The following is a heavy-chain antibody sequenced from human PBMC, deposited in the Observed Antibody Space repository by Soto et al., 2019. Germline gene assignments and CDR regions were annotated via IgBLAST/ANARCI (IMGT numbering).Heavy chain of an antibody. CDR1: GGSVSSGNYY. Sequence: QVQLQESGPGLVKPSETLSLTCTVSGGSVSSGNYYWSWIRQPPGKGLEWIGYIHYSGSTNYNPSLKSRVTISADPSKNQFSLKLSSVTAADTAVYYCARGSGSRGDYWGQGTLVTVSS. J-gene: IGHJ4*02. V-gene: IGHV4-61*01. CDR3: ARGSGSRGDY. CDR2: IHYSGST. D-gene: IGHD1-26*01.